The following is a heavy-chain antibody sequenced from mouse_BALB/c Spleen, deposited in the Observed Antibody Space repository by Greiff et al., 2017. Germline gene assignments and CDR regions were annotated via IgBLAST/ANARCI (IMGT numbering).Heavy chain of an antibody. CDR1: GYTFTSYW. Sequence: VQLQQSGAELARPGASVKLSCKASGYTFTSYWMQWVKQRPGQGLEWIGAIYPGDGDTRYTQKFKGKATLTADKSSSTAYMQLSSLASEDSAVYYCARAVITTVVATGAMDYWGQGTSVTVSS. J-gene: IGHJ4*01. CDR3: ARAVITTVVATGAMDY. V-gene: IGHV1-87*01. CDR2: IYPGDGDT. D-gene: IGHD1-1*01.